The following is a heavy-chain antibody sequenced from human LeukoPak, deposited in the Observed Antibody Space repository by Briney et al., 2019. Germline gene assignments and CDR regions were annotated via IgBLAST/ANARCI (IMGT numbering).Heavy chain of an antibody. V-gene: IGHV4-34*01. Sequence: PSETLSLTCAVYGGSFSGYYWSWIRQPPGKGLEWIGEINHSGSTNYNPSLKSRVTISVDTSKNQFSLMLSSVTAADTAVYYCARFSSDYDSSGYYWALFDYWGQGTLVTVSS. CDR3: ARFSSDYDSSGYYWALFDY. CDR1: GGSFSGYY. D-gene: IGHD3-22*01. J-gene: IGHJ4*02. CDR2: INHSGST.